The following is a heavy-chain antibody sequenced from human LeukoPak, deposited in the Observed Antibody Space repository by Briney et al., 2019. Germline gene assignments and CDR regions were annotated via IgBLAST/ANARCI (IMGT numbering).Heavy chain of an antibody. V-gene: IGHV4-4*07. CDR2: IYTSGST. J-gene: IGHJ6*02. CDR3: ARDLVPAAISSPYYYYGMDV. D-gene: IGHD2-2*01. CDR1: GGSISSYY. Sequence: PSETLSLTCTVSGGSISSYYWSWIRQPAGKGLEWIGRIYTSGSTNYNPSLKSRVTMSVDTSKNQFSLKLSSVTAADTAVYYFARDLVPAAISSPYYYYGMDVWGQGTTVTVSS.